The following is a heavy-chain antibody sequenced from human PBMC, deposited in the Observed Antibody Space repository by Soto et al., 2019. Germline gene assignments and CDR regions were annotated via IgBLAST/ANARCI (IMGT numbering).Heavy chain of an antibody. J-gene: IGHJ5*02. CDR2: IRSKAYGGTT. D-gene: IGHD3-3*01. V-gene: IGHV3-49*03. CDR3: TSCGRTYYDFWSGPNCFDP. Sequence: PGGSLRLSCTASGFTFGDYAMSWFRQAPGKGLEWVGFIRSKAYGGTTEYAASVKGRFTISRDDSKSISYLQMNSLKTEDTAVYYFTSCGRTYYDFWSGPNCFDPWCQGTLVSVSS. CDR1: GFTFGDYA.